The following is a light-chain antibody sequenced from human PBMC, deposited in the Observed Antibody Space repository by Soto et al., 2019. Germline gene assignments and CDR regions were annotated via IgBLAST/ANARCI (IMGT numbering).Light chain of an antibody. CDR2: VAS. CDR3: QKYNSAPWT. J-gene: IGKJ1*01. V-gene: IGKV1-27*01. Sequence: DIQMTQSPSSLSASVGDRVTITCRASQGISNYLAWYQQQPGKVPKLLIYVASTLQSGVPSRFSGSGSGTDSTLTISSLQPEDVATYYCQKYNSAPWTFGQGTKVEIK. CDR1: QGISNY.